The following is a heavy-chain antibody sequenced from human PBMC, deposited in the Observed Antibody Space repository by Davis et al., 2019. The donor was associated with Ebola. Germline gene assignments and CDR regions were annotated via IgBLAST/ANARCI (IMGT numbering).Heavy chain of an antibody. CDR1: GFTFSSYS. Sequence: GESLKISCAASGFTFSSYSMSWVRQAPGKGLEWVSVIYSGGSTYYADSVKGRFTISRDNSKNTLYLQMNSLRAEDTAVYYCARMDTAMVSFDYWGQGTLVTVSS. V-gene: IGHV3-53*01. D-gene: IGHD5-18*01. CDR3: ARMDTAMVSFDY. J-gene: IGHJ4*02. CDR2: IYSGGST.